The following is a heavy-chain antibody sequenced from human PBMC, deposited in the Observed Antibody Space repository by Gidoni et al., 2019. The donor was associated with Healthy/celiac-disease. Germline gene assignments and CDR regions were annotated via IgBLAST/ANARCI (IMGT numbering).Heavy chain of an antibody. V-gene: IGHV4-30-2*01. D-gene: IGHD4-17*01. CDR3: ARSGEGYGANWYFDL. CDR2: IYHSGST. Sequence: QLQLQESGSALVKPSQTLSLTCAVSGGSISSGGYSWSWIRQPPGKGLEWMGYIYHSGSTYYNPSLKSRVTISVDRSKNQFSLKLSSVTAADTAVFYCARSGEGYGANWYFDLWGRGTLVTVSS. CDR1: GGSISSGGYS. J-gene: IGHJ2*01.